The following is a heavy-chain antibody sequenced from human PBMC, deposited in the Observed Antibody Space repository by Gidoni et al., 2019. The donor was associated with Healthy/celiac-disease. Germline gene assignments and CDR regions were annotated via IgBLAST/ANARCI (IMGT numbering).Heavy chain of an antibody. CDR3: ARFQTLTRLQGGYYYYYGMDV. J-gene: IGHJ6*02. CDR1: GGSISSYY. D-gene: IGHD4-4*01. Sequence: QVQLQESGPGLVKPSETLSLTCTVSGGSISSYYWSWIRQPPGKGLEWIGYIYYSGSTNYNPSLKSRVTISVDTSKNQFSLKLSSVTAADTAVYYCARFQTLTRLQGGYYYYYGMDVWGQGTTVTVSS. V-gene: IGHV4-59*01. CDR2: IYYSGST.